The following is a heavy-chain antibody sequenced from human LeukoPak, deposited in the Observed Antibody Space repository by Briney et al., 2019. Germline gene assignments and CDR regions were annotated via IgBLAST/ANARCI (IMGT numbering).Heavy chain of an antibody. CDR2: VYYSGSI. CDR1: GYSIRSDNW. V-gene: IGHV4-28*05. D-gene: IGHD2-2*01. J-gene: IGHJ4*02. CDR3: ARKRSRITYFDD. Sequence: SETLSLTCDVSGYSIRSDNWWGWIRQPPGKGLEWIGYVYYSGSIYSNPSLKSRVTMSVDASRNQFSLKLTSVTPEDTVVYYCARKRSRITYFDDWGQGTLVTVSS.